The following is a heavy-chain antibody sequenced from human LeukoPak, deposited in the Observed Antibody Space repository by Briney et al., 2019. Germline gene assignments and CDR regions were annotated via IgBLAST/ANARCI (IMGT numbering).Heavy chain of an antibody. CDR1: GFTLSSYW. CDR2: IKQDGSEI. D-gene: IGHD4-23*01. J-gene: IGHJ4*02. CDR3: ARADYGGNLFFDY. Sequence: GGSLRLSCAASGFTLSSYWMSWVRQAPGKGLEWVANIKQDGSEINYVDSVKGRFTISRDNAKNSMLPQMNSLRAEDTAVYYCARADYGGNLFFDYWGQGALVTVSS. V-gene: IGHV3-7*04.